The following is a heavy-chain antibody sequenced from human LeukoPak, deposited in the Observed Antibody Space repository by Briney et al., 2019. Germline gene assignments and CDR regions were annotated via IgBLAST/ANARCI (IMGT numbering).Heavy chain of an antibody. V-gene: IGHV4-31*03. J-gene: IGHJ4*02. CDR2: IYYSGST. Sequence: SQTLSLTCTVSGGSISSGGYYWSWIRQHPGKGLEGIGYIYYSGSTYYNPSLKSRVTISVDTSKNQFSLKLSSVTAADTAVYYCARDFDRGAFDYWGQGTLVTVSS. CDR1: GGSISSGGYY. CDR3: ARDFDRGAFDY. D-gene: IGHD3-22*01.